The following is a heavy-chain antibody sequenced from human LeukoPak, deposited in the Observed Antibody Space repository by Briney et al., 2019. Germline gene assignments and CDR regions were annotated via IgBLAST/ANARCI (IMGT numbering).Heavy chain of an antibody. D-gene: IGHD4-23*01. J-gene: IGHJ1*01. CDR3: ARDEFDGGNFGGAEYFQH. V-gene: IGHV4-59*12. CDR2: IYYSGST. Sequence: SETLSLTCTVSGGSISSYYWSWIRQPPGKGLEWIGYIYYSGSTNYNPSLKSRVTISVDTSKNQFSLKLSSVTAADTAVYYCARDEFDGGNFGGAEYFQHWGQGTLVTVSS. CDR1: GGSISSYY.